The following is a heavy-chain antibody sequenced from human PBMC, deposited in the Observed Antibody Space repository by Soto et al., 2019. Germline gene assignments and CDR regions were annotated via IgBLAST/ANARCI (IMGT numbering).Heavy chain of an antibody. D-gene: IGHD3-9*01. J-gene: IGHJ4*02. CDR1: GYTFTSYA. CDR3: ARVLRYFDWLPYFDY. Sequence: ASVKVSCKASGYTFTSYAMHWVRQAPGQRLEWMGWINAGNGNTKYSQKFQGRVTITRDTSASTAYMELSSLRSEDTAVYYCARVLRYFDWLPYFDYWGQGTQVTVSS. CDR2: INAGNGNT. V-gene: IGHV1-3*01.